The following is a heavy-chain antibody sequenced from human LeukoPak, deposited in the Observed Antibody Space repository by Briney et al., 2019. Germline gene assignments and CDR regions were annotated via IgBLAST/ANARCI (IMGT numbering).Heavy chain of an antibody. CDR2: ITSSSNYI. CDR1: GFSFRSYS. CDR3: ARDQGDYGDFDY. V-gene: IGHV3-21*01. D-gene: IGHD4-17*01. Sequence: GGSLRLSCAASGFSFRSYSMNWVRQAPGKGLEWVSSITSSSNYIYYSDSVKGRFTTSRDNAKNSLYLQMNSLRAEDTAVYYCARDQGDYGDFDYWGQGTLVTVSS. J-gene: IGHJ4*02.